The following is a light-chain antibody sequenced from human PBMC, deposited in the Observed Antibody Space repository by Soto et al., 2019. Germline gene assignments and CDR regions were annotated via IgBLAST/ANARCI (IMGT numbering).Light chain of an antibody. CDR1: QSISSY. CDR3: QQSYSTLWT. Sequence: DIQLTQSPSSLSASVGDRVTITCRASQSISSYLNWYQQKPGKAPKLLIYAASSLQSGVPSRFSGSGSGTDFTLTIRSLQPEDFATYYCQQSYSTLWTFGQGTNVDIK. J-gene: IGKJ1*01. V-gene: IGKV1-39*01. CDR2: AAS.